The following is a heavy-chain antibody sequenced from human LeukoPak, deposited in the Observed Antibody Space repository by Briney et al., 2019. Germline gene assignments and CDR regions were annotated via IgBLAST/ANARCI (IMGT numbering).Heavy chain of an antibody. CDR1: GFTFSNNA. CDR3: AREEYYYDSSGYQGYFQH. D-gene: IGHD3-22*01. J-gene: IGHJ1*01. CDR2: ISGSGGST. V-gene: IGHV3-23*01. Sequence: GGSLRLSCAASGFTFSNNAMSWVRQAPGKGLEWVAGISGSGGSTYYADSVKGRFTISRDNSKNTLYLQMNSLRAEDTAVYYCAREEYYYDSSGYQGYFQHWGQGTLVTVSS.